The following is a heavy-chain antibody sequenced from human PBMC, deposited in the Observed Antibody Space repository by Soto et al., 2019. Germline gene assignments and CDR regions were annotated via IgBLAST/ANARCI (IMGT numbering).Heavy chain of an antibody. D-gene: IGHD4-17*01. V-gene: IGHV1-46*01. CDR1: GYTFTSYY. Sequence: GASVKVSCKASGYTFTSYYMHWVRQAPGQGLEWMGIINPSGGSTSYAQKFQGRVTMTRDTSIGTAYLQWSSLKASDTAMYYCARHFTVTDAFDIWGQGTMVTVSS. J-gene: IGHJ3*02. CDR3: ARHFTVTDAFDI. CDR2: INPSGGST.